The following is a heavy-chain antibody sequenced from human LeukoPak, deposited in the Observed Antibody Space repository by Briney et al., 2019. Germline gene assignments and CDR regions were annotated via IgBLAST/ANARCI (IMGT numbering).Heavy chain of an antibody. D-gene: IGHD2-21*01. CDR1: GYKFTDYA. J-gene: IGHJ4*02. Sequence: ASVKVSCKASGYKFTDYAIYWVRQAPGQRFEWMSCINTGNGNTAYSQNLQGRVTITRDTSASTAHMELSSLTSEDTAVYYCVRDWGGSSAIWGQGTLVTVSS. CDR3: VRDWGGSSAI. V-gene: IGHV1-3*04. CDR2: INTGNGNT.